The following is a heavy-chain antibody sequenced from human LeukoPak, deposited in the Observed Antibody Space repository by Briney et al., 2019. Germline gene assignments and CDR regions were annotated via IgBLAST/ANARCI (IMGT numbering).Heavy chain of an antibody. J-gene: IGHJ4*01. V-gene: IGHV5-51*01. Sequence: GASLKISCKGSGYSFTSYWIGCVRQLPGKGLEWMGSIYTRDSDTRYSPSFKGQVTISADKSISTAYLQWSSLKASDTAMYYCARRGLQEGGAPPYFDYWGQGTLVTVSS. CDR1: GYSFTSYW. CDR3: ARRGLQEGGAPPYFDY. D-gene: IGHD3-16*01. CDR2: IYTRDSDT.